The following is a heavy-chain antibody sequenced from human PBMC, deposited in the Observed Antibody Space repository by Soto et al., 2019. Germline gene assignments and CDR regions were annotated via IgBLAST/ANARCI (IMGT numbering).Heavy chain of an antibody. CDR2: IYYGGST. V-gene: IGHV4-39*01. CDR1: GGSISSSSYY. Sequence: QLQLQESGPGLVKPSETLSLTCTVSGGSISSSSYYWGWIRQPPGKGLEWIGSIYYGGSTYYNPSLKSRVTISVDTSKNQFSLKLSSVTAADTAVYYCASSNYDSSGYYPIGDAFDIWGQGTMVTVSS. J-gene: IGHJ3*02. D-gene: IGHD3-22*01. CDR3: ASSNYDSSGYYPIGDAFDI.